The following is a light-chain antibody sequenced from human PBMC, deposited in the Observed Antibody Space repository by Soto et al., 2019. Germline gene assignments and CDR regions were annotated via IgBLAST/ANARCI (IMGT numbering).Light chain of an antibody. CDR1: QSISSF. V-gene: IGKV1-39*01. CDR2: DPS. J-gene: IGKJ2*01. Sequence: DIQVTQSPSSLSASVGDRVTITCRASQSISSFLIWYQQKAGKAPKVLIYDPSSLQSGVPSRFSGSGSGTEFTLTITSLQPEDFATYYCQQSYIVPYTFGQGTKLEIK. CDR3: QQSYIVPYT.